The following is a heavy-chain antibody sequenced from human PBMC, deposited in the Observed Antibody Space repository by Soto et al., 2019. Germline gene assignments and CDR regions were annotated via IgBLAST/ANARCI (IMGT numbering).Heavy chain of an antibody. J-gene: IGHJ5*02. V-gene: IGHV4-59*08. CDR1: GGSISSYY. Sequence: SETLSLTCTVSGGSISSYYWSWIRQPPGKGLEWIGYIYYSGSTNYNPSLKSRVTISVDTSKNQFSLKLSSVTAADTAVYYCARRGYSYGFWFDPWGQGTLVTVSS. D-gene: IGHD5-18*01. CDR3: ARRGYSYGFWFDP. CDR2: IYYSGST.